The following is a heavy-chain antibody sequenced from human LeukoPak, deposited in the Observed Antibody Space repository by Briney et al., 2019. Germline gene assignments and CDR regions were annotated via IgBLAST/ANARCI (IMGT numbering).Heavy chain of an antibody. D-gene: IGHD2-2*01. CDR1: GFTFSSYA. V-gene: IGHV3-23*01. CDR3: AKTIQTKYCSSTSCYHFDY. CDR2: ISGSGGST. Sequence: GGSLRLSCAASGFTFSSYAMSWVRQAPGKGLEWVSAISGSGGSTYYADSVKGRFTFSRDNSKNTLHLQMNILRAEDTAVYYCAKTIQTKYCSSTSCYHFDYWGQGSLVTVSA. J-gene: IGHJ4*02.